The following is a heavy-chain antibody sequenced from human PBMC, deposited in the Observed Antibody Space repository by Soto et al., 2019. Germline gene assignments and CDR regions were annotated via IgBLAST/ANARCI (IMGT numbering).Heavy chain of an antibody. CDR2: INQGGSET. J-gene: IGHJ5*02. V-gene: IGHV3-7*03. CDR3: ARGSLYSSVWLNWFDP. D-gene: IGHD6-19*01. CDR1: GFAFGSYW. Sequence: GGSLRLSCGASGFAFGSYWMGWVRQAPVKGLEWVAYINQGGSETYYVDSVRGRFTVSRDNARNSLDLQMNSLRVDDTAVYYCARGSLYSSVWLNWFDPWGRGTLVTVSS.